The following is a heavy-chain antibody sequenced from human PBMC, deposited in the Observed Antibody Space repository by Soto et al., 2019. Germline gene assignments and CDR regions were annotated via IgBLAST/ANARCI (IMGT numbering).Heavy chain of an antibody. D-gene: IGHD1-26*01. CDR1: GYTFTGYY. Sequence: ASVKVSCKASGYTFTGYYMHWVRQAPGQGLEWMGWINPNSGGTNYAQKFQGWVTMTRDTSISTAYMELSRLRSDDTAVYYCAREEVGYYGMDVWGQEITVTVSS. J-gene: IGHJ6*02. CDR3: AREEVGYYGMDV. V-gene: IGHV1-2*04. CDR2: INPNSGGT.